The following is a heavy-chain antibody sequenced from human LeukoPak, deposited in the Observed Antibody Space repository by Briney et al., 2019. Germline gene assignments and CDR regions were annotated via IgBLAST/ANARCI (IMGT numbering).Heavy chain of an antibody. CDR1: GFSFKDYG. CDR2: INWNGGSA. Sequence: GGSLRLSCEAPGFSFKDYGMNWVRQVPGKGLEWVSGINWNGGSAGYADSVRGRFTISKDSAKNSLYLQMDSLRVEDTALYYCARGACSSRSCSYFYYMDVWGSGTTVTVSS. J-gene: IGHJ6*03. D-gene: IGHD2-2*01. CDR3: ARGACSSRSCSYFYYMDV. V-gene: IGHV3-20*04.